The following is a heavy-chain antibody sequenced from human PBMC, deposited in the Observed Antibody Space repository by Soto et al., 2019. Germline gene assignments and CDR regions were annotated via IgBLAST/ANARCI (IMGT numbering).Heavy chain of an antibody. CDR1: GYTFTGYY. V-gene: IGHV1-2*02. D-gene: IGHD3-10*01. CDR3: ASGENTMVLGEKNPYYYFRMDL. J-gene: IGHJ6*02. CDR2: INPNSGGT. Sequence: QVQLVQSGAEVKKPGASVKVSCKASGYTFTGYYMHWVRQAPGQGLEWMGWINPNSGGTNYAQKFQGRVTMTRDTSLSTAYIELSRLRSYDTAVYYCASGENTMVLGEKNPYYYFRMDLLGQGTTVTVSS.